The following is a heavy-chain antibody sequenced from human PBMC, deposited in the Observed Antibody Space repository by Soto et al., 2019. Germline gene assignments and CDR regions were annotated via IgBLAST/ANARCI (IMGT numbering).Heavy chain of an antibody. Sequence: PGGSLRLSCAASGFTFSSYSMNWVRQAPGKGLEWVSSISSSSSYIYYADSVKGRFTISRDNAKNSLYLQMNSLRAEDTAVYYCARDSVTIFGVVTYYGMDVWGQGTTVTSP. J-gene: IGHJ6*02. D-gene: IGHD3-3*01. V-gene: IGHV3-21*01. CDR2: ISSSSSYI. CDR3: ARDSVTIFGVVTYYGMDV. CDR1: GFTFSSYS.